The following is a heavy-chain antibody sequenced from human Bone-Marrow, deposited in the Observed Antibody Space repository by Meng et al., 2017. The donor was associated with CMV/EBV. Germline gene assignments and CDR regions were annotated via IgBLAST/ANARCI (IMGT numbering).Heavy chain of an antibody. J-gene: IGHJ4*02. CDR2: IFRSGST. Sequence: CAISGGSIGTDNWWSWVRQPPGKGLEWIGEIFRSGSTNYNPSLKSRVTISVDNSKSQFSLDLSSVTAADTAVYYCARNGGGGFYLDSWGQGTLVTVSS. D-gene: IGHD3-16*01. CDR1: GGSIGTDNW. CDR3: ARNGGGGFYLDS. V-gene: IGHV4-4*02.